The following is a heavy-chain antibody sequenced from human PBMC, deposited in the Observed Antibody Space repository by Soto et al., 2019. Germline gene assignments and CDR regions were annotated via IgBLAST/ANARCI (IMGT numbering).Heavy chain of an antibody. CDR3: ARLVFGDFDS. V-gene: IGHV4-34*02. Sequence: QVQLQQWGAGLLKPSETLSLTCAVYGGSFRDYYWSWIRQSPGKGLEWIGEINHRGSTTYNPSLKSRVTMSLDTSKNQFALELRSVTHADTAVYYCARLVFGDFDSWGQGSLVTVSS. D-gene: IGHD6-6*01. J-gene: IGHJ4*02. CDR2: INHRGST. CDR1: GGSFRDYY.